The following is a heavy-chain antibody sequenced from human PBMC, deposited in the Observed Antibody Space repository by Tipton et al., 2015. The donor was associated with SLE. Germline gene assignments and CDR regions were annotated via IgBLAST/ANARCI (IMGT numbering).Heavy chain of an antibody. Sequence: TLSLTCTVSGGSISPYYWGWIRQSPGKGPEWIGSVYYDGNTYYNPSLKSRVTISVDTSENQFSLKLGSVTAADTAVYYCARDPNGGYGSFDYWGLGALVTVSS. J-gene: IGHJ4*02. CDR2: VYYDGNT. CDR1: GGSISPYY. V-gene: IGHV4-39*07. CDR3: ARDPNGGYGSFDY. D-gene: IGHD7-27*01.